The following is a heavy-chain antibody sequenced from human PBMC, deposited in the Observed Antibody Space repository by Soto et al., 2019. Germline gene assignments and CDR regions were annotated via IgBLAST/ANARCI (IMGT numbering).Heavy chain of an antibody. J-gene: IGHJ6*02. Sequence: VQPLESGGGLVQPGGSLRLSCAASGFTFSSYSMSWVRQAPGKGLEWVSAISRSGGSTYYADSVKGRFTISRDKSNDTLYLPKNSLRAEDTAVDYCAKDGLSYYGMDVWGHGTTVAV. V-gene: IGHV3-23*01. CDR2: ISRSGGST. CDR3: AKDGLSYYGMDV. CDR1: GFTFSSYS.